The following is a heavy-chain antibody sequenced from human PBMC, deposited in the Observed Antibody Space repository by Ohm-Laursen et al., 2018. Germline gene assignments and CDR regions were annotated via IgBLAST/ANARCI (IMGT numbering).Heavy chain of an antibody. Sequence: GTLSLTCSVYSGSFSGYYWSWIRQPPGKGLEWIGEINHSGSTNYNPSLKSRVTISVDTSKNQFSLKLSSVTAADTAVYYCARNSSGHFQHWGQGTLVTVSS. V-gene: IGHV4-34*01. J-gene: IGHJ1*01. CDR3: ARNSSGHFQH. CDR1: SGSFSGYY. CDR2: INHSGST. D-gene: IGHD6-19*01.